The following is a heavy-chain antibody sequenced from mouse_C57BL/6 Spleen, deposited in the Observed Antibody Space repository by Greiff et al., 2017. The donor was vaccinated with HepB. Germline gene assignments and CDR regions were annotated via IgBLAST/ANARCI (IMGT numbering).Heavy chain of an antibody. Sequence: QVQLQQSGAELVRPGASVKLSCKASGYTFTDYYINWVKQRPGQGLEWIARIYPGSGNTYYNEKFKGKATLTAEKSSSTAYMQLSSLTSEDSAVYFFANGNYGNCVGAYWGQGTLVTVSA. J-gene: IGHJ3*01. CDR2: IYPGSGNT. D-gene: IGHD2-1*01. CDR1: GYTFTDYY. V-gene: IGHV1-76*01. CDR3: ANGNYGNCVGAY.